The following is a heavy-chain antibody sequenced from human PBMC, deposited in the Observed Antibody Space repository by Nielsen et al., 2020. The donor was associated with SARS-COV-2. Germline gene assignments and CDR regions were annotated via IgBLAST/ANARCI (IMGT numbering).Heavy chain of an antibody. CDR2: IIPIFGTA. Sequence: SVKVSCKASGGTFSSYAISWVRQAPGQGLEWMGGIIPIFGTANYAQKFQGRVTITADESTSTAYMELSSPRSEDTAVYYCARDLVTSSGWRLDYYGMDVWGQGTTVTVSS. CDR3: ARDLVTSSGWRLDYYGMDV. J-gene: IGHJ6*02. D-gene: IGHD6-19*01. CDR1: GGTFSSYA. V-gene: IGHV1-69*13.